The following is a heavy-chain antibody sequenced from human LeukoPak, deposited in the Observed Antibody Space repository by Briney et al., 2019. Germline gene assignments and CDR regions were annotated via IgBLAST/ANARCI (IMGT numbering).Heavy chain of an antibody. CDR2: IYHSGST. Sequence: SETLSLTCTVSGYSISSGYYWGWIRQPPGKGLEWIGSIYHSGSTYYNPSLKSRVTISVDTSKNKFSLKLSSVTAADTAVYYCARDQVYYDSSGLDYWGQGTLVTVSS. CDR3: ARDQVYYDSSGLDY. J-gene: IGHJ4*02. V-gene: IGHV4-38-2*02. D-gene: IGHD3-22*01. CDR1: GYSISSGYY.